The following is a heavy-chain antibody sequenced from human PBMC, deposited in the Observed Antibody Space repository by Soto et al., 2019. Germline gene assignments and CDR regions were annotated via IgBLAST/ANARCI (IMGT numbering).Heavy chain of an antibody. D-gene: IGHD4-17*01. V-gene: IGHV3-23*01. CDR2: ISGSGGST. CDR3: AKNWETTVTPRWYFDL. CDR1: GFTFSSYA. J-gene: IGHJ2*01. Sequence: GGSLRLSCAAPGFTFSSYAMSWVRQAPGKGLEWVSAISGSGGSTYYADSVKGRFTISRDNSKNTLYLQMNSLRAEDTAVYYCAKNWETTVTPRWYFDLWGRGTLVTVSS.